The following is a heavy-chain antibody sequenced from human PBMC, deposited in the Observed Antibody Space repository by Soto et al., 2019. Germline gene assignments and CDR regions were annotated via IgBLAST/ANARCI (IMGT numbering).Heavy chain of an antibody. CDR3: ARDSRARGYYFDY. CDR2: IWYDGSTK. V-gene: IGHV3-33*01. J-gene: IGHJ4*02. CDR1: GFTFSSYG. Sequence: GGSLRLSCAASGFTFSSYGMHWVRQAPGKGLEWVAVIWYDGSTKYYADSVKGRFTISRDNSKNTLYLQMNSLRAEDTAVYYCARDSRARGYYFDYWGQGTLVTVSS.